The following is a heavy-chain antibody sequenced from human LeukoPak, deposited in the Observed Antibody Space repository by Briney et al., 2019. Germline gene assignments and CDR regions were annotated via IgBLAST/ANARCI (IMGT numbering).Heavy chain of an antibody. CDR1: GVAFDSLG. D-gene: IGHD3-22*01. CDR3: ARARNNYDRSGFSALDY. CDR2: IGYDGSNK. Sequence: GGSLGLSWAAPGVAFDSLGTPWVRRAPGKGREGVAVIGYDGSNKDYADSVKGRFTISRDNSKNTLYLQMNSLRAEDTAVYYCARARNNYDRSGFSALDYWGQGTLVTVSS. V-gene: IGHV3-33*01. J-gene: IGHJ4*02.